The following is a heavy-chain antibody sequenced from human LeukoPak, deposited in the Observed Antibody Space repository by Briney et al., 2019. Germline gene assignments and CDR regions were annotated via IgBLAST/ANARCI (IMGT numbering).Heavy chain of an antibody. Sequence: GGSLRLSCSASGFTISSYWMNWVRQAPGKGLEWVSSISSSSSYIYYADSVKGRFTISRDNAKNSLYLQMNSLRAEDTAVYYCARDRSVVAASFDYWGQGTLVTVSS. CDR3: ARDRSVVAASFDY. CDR2: ISSSSSYI. CDR1: GFTISSYW. V-gene: IGHV3-21*01. D-gene: IGHD2-15*01. J-gene: IGHJ4*02.